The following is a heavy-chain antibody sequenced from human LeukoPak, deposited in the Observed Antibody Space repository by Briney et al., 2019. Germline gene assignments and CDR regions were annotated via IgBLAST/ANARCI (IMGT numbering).Heavy chain of an antibody. J-gene: IGHJ4*02. CDR3: ARELWNGVGYDY. Sequence: PGRSLRLSCAASGFTFSRYAMHWVRQAPGKGLEWVAVISYDGSNKYYADSVKGRFTISRDNSKNTLYLQTNSLRAEDTAVYSCARELWNGVGYDYWGQGTLVTVSS. CDR2: ISYDGSNK. CDR1: GFTFSRYA. V-gene: IGHV3-30-3*01. D-gene: IGHD1-1*01.